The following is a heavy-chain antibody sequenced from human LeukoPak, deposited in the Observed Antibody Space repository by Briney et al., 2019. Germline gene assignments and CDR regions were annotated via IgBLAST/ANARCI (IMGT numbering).Heavy chain of an antibody. CDR3: ARAYYYYYGMDV. V-gene: IGHV1-8*01. J-gene: IGHJ6*02. CDR1: GYTFTSYD. Sequence: GASVKVSCKASGYTFTSYDINWVRQATGQGLEWMGWMNPNSGNTGYAQKFQGRVTMTRNTSISTAYMELSSLRSEDTAVYYCARAYYYYYGMDVWGQGTTVTVSS. CDR2: MNPNSGNT.